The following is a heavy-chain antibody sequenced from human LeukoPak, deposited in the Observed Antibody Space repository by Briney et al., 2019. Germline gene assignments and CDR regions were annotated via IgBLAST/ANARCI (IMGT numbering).Heavy chain of an antibody. CDR3: ARGFGDRRGYWFDP. CDR1: GGSISSYY. J-gene: IGHJ5*02. CDR2: IYYSGST. V-gene: IGHV4-59*01. D-gene: IGHD3-10*01. Sequence: SETLSLTCTVSGGSISSYYWSWIRQPPGKGLEWIGYIYYSGSTNYNPSLKSRVTISVDTSKNQFSLKLSSVTAADTAVYYCARGFGDRRGYWFDPWGQGTRVTVSS.